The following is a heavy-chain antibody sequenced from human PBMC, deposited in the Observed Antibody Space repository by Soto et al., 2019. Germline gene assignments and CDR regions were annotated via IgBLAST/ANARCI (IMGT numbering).Heavy chain of an antibody. J-gene: IGHJ6*02. CDR1: GFTFSSYS. CDR2: ISSSSSYI. Sequence: GGSLRLSCAASGFTFSSYSMNWVRQAPGKGLEWVSSISSSSSYIYYADSVKGRFTISRDNAKNSLYLQMNSLRAEDTAVYYCARDGSGYDLISHYGMDVWGQGTTVTVSS. CDR3: ARDGSGYDLISHYGMDV. V-gene: IGHV3-21*01. D-gene: IGHD5-12*01.